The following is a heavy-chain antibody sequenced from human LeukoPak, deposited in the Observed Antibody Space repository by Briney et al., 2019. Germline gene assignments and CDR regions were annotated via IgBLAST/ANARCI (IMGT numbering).Heavy chain of an antibody. V-gene: IGHV1-69*05. CDR1: GGTFSSYA. D-gene: IGHD3-22*01. CDR2: IIPIFGTA. Sequence: GASVKVSCKASGGTFSSYAISGVRQAPGQGLEWMGGIIPIFGTANYAQKFQGRVTITTDESTSTAYTELSSLRSEDTAVYYCARGGGNYDSSGYYQLLDYWGQGTLVTVSS. CDR3: ARGGGNYDSSGYYQLLDY. J-gene: IGHJ4*02.